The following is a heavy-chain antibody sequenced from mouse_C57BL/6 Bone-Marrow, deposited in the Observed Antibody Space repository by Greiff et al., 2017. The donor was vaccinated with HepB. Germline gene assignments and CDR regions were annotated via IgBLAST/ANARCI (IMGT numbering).Heavy chain of an antibody. D-gene: IGHD1-1*01. V-gene: IGHV1-55*01. CDR2: IYPGSGST. Sequence: QIQLQQPGAELVKPGASVKMSCKASGYTFTSYWITWVKQRPGQGLEWIGDIYPGSGSTNYNEKFKSKATLTVDTSSSTAYMQLSSLTSEDSAVYYCARPYYYDSSLPYAMDYWGQGTSVTVSS. CDR1: GYTFTSYW. J-gene: IGHJ4*01. CDR3: ARPYYYDSSLPYAMDY.